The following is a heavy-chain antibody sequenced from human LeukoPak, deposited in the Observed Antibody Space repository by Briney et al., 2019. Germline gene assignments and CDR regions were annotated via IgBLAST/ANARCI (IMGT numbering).Heavy chain of an antibody. V-gene: IGHV1-69*06. CDR2: IIPIFGTA. Sequence: SVKVSCKASGGTFSSYAISWVRQAPGQGLEWMGGIIPIFGTANYAQKFQGRVTITADKSTSTAYMELSSLRSEDTAVYYCAKSLESTNYYYHMDVWGKGTTVTISS. J-gene: IGHJ6*03. CDR1: GGTFSSYA. D-gene: IGHD2-2*01. CDR3: AKSLESTNYYYHMDV.